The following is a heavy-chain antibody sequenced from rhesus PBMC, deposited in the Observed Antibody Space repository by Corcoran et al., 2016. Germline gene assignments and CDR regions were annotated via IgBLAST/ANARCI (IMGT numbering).Heavy chain of an antibody. CDR3: ARHWTGVDY. CDR2: ISGSSGRT. D-gene: IGHD3-3*01. CDR1: GYSISSGYY. Sequence: QVQLQESGPGLVKPSETLSLTCAVSGYSISSGYYWGWIHQPPGKGLEYIGYISGSSGRTYYNPSLKSRVTISKDTSKNQFSLKLSSVTAADTAVYYCARHWTGVDYWGQGVLVTVSS. J-gene: IGHJ4*01. V-gene: IGHV4-99*01.